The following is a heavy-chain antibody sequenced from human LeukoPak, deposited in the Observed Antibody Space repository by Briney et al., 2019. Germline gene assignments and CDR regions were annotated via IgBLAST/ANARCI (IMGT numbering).Heavy chain of an antibody. CDR2: LYYRGST. D-gene: IGHD6-19*01. V-gene: IGHV4-61*01. CDR1: GESVSSGSYY. Sequence: SETLSLTCTVFGESVSSGSYYWSWIRQPPGKGLEWIGYLYYRGSTNYNPSLKSRVTISVDTSQNQFSLKLSSVTAADTAIYYCARQGSSGWYFGYWGQGTLVTVSS. CDR3: ARQGSSGWYFGY. J-gene: IGHJ4*02.